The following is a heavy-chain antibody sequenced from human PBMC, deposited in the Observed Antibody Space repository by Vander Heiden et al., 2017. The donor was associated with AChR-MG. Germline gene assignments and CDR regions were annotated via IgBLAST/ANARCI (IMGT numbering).Heavy chain of an antibody. CDR3: AMVPGSTSSTYFDY. CDR1: GYTLTELS. J-gene: IGHJ4*02. Sequence: QVQLVQSGAEVKKPGASVKVSCKVSGYTLTELSMHWVRQAPGKGLEWMGVFDPEDGEKIYAQKVQGRVTMTEDTSTDTAYMELRRMRSEDTAVYYFAMVPGSTSSTYFDYWGQGTLVTVSS. D-gene: IGHD2-2*01. CDR2: FDPEDGEK. V-gene: IGHV1-24*01.